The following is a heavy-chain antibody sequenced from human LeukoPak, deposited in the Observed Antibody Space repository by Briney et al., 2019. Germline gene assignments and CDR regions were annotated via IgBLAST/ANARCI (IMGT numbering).Heavy chain of an antibody. CDR3: AGGLSRLYCSSTSCRYNWFVP. J-gene: IGHJ5*02. CDR2: ITHSGST. CDR1: GGSLSGYY. Sequence: SQTLSLTCAVYGGSLSGYYWSWIRQPPRKGLEWIGEITHSGSTNYIPSLKRRVTLSLDTSKNHFSLKLSSLTAAGTALCFSAGGLSRLYCSSTSCRYNWFVPGGQRTRVTVSS. D-gene: IGHD2-2*01. V-gene: IGHV4-34*01.